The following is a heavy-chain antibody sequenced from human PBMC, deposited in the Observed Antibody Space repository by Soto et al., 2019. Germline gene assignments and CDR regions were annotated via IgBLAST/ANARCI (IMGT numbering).Heavy chain of an antibody. CDR2: IIPIFGTA. Sequence: QVQLVQSGAEVKKPGSSVKVSCKASGGTFSSYAISWVRQAPGQGLEWMGGIIPIFGTANYAQKFQGRVKITADESTSTAYMELSSLRSEDTAVYYCARGDIVVVPATIGNYYYGMDVWGQGTTVTVSS. CDR1: GGTFSSYA. J-gene: IGHJ6*02. V-gene: IGHV1-69*01. D-gene: IGHD2-2*02. CDR3: ARGDIVVVPATIGNYYYGMDV.